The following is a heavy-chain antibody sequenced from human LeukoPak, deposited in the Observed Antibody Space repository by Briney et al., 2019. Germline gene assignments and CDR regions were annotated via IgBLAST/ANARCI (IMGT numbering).Heavy chain of an antibody. V-gene: IGHV4-59*01. Sequence: SETLSLTCTVSGGSISSYYWSWIRQPPEKALEWIGYIYYSGSTNYNPSLKSRVTISVDTSKNQFSLKLSSVTAADTAVYYCARTHGLVIMEDDAFDIWGQGTMVTVSS. CDR3: ARTHGLVIMEDDAFDI. CDR2: IYYSGST. J-gene: IGHJ3*02. D-gene: IGHD3/OR15-3a*01. CDR1: GGSISSYY.